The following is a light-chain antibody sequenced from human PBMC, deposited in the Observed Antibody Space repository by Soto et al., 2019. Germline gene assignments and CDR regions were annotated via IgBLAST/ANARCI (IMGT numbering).Light chain of an antibody. V-gene: IGKV3-20*01. Sequence: EFVLTQSPGTLSLSPGERATLSCRASQTVRNNYLAWYQQKPGQAPRLLIYGASSRATGIPDRFSGSGSGTDFTLIISRLEPEDFAMYYCQQYGSSPRTFGQGTKVDIK. J-gene: IGKJ1*01. CDR1: QTVRNNY. CDR2: GAS. CDR3: QQYGSSPRT.